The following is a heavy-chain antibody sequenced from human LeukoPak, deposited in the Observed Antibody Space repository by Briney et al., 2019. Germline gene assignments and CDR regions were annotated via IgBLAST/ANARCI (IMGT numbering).Heavy chain of an antibody. V-gene: IGHV3-30-3*01. CDR3: AKDQKFYYDSSGKTGAFDI. J-gene: IGHJ3*02. CDR2: ISYDGTNK. CDR1: GFTFSNYA. D-gene: IGHD3-22*01. Sequence: GGSLRLSCAASGFTFSNYAMHWVRQAPGKGLTWLAVISYDGTNKYYAASVKGRFTISRDNAKNSLYLQMNSLRAEDTALYYCAKDQKFYYDSSGKTGAFDIWGQGTMVTVSS.